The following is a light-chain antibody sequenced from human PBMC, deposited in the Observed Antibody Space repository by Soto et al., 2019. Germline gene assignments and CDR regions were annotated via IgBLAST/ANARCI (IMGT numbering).Light chain of an antibody. V-gene: IGLV3-21*04. CDR3: QVWDSSSDNWV. J-gene: IGLJ3*02. CDR1: NIGSKS. Sequence: SYELTQPPSVSVAPGKTARITCGGNNIGSKSVHWYQQKPGQAPVLVIYYDSDRPSGIPERFSGSNSGNTATLTISRVEAGDEADYYCQVWDSSSDNWVFGGGTKPNVL. CDR2: YDS.